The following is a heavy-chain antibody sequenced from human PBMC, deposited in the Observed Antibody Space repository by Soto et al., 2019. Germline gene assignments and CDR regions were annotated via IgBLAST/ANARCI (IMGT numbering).Heavy chain of an antibody. CDR3: ARDENYYDSSGYYYYGMDV. CDR2: ISAYNGNT. J-gene: IGHJ6*02. D-gene: IGHD3-22*01. V-gene: IGHV1-18*01. CDR1: GYTFTSYG. Sequence: ASVKVSCKASGYTFTSYGISWVRQAPGQGLEWMGWISAYNGNTNYAQKLQGRVTMTTDTSTSTAYMELRSLRSDDTAVYYCARDENYYDSSGYYYYGMDVWGQGTTVT.